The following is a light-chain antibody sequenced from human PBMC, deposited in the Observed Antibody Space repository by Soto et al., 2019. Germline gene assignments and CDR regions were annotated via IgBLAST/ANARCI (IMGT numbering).Light chain of an antibody. CDR1: QSVTST. CDR2: DAS. V-gene: IGKV3-15*01. CDR3: QQYNNWPQT. Sequence: EIVLTQSPATLSLSPGERATLSRRASQSVTSTLAWYQQKPGQTPRLLIYDASTRATGIPARFSGSGSGTEFTLTISSLQSEDFAVYYCQQYNNWPQTFGQGTKVDIK. J-gene: IGKJ1*01.